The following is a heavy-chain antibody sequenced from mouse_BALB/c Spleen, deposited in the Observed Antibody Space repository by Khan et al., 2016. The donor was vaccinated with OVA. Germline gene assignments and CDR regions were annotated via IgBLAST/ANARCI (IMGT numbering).Heavy chain of an antibody. Sequence: QVQLQQSGPELVKPGASVKMSCKASGYTFTDYIINWVKQRTGQGLEWIGDIYPGSDNTYYNEKFKGKATLTADKSSNTVYMQLSSLTSEDSAVYFCARSGYGTFAYGGQGTLVTVSA. V-gene: IGHV1-77*01. CDR2: IYPGSDNT. D-gene: IGHD2-10*02. J-gene: IGHJ3*01. CDR1: GYTFTDYI. CDR3: ARSGYGTFAY.